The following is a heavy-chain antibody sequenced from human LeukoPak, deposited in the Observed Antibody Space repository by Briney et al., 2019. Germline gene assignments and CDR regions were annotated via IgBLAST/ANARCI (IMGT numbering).Heavy chain of an antibody. CDR2: IYYNGNT. CDR1: GGSISGYY. CDR3: ARTQPFGYSYGPYFDY. V-gene: IGHV4-59*08. D-gene: IGHD5-18*01. Sequence: ASETLSLTCTVSGGSISGYYWSWIRQPPGKGLEWLGYIYYNGNTDYNPSLKSRVTISVDTSTNQFSLRVNSVTAADTAVYYCARTQPFGYSYGPYFDYWGQGTLATVSS. J-gene: IGHJ4*02.